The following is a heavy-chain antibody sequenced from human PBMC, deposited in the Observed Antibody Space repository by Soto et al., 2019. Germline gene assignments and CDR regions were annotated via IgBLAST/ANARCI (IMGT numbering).Heavy chain of an antibody. CDR3: AKEGGLRYFDWCYYFAY. CDR2: ISGSGGST. Sequence: PGGSLRLSCAASGFTFSRYAMSWVRQAPGKGLEWVSAISGSGGSTYYADSVKGRFTISRDNSKNTLYLQMNSLRAEDTAVYYCAKEGGLRYFDWCYYFAYRSQGTLVTVSS. J-gene: IGHJ4*02. V-gene: IGHV3-23*01. CDR1: GFTFSRYA. D-gene: IGHD3-9*01.